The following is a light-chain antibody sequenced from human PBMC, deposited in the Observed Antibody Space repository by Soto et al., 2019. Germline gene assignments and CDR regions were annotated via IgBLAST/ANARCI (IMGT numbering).Light chain of an antibody. CDR3: MQALQTLLT. CDR2: LGS. V-gene: IGKV2-28*01. Sequence: IGMPKFHLSRPFPPEDPAPIPSSPSQSLLNGKDNNILDWYLQKPGQSPQLLIYLGSNRASGVPDRFSGSGSGTDFTLKISRVEAEDVGVYYCMQALQTLLTFGGGTKVEIK. CDR1: QSLLNGKDNNI. J-gene: IGKJ4*01.